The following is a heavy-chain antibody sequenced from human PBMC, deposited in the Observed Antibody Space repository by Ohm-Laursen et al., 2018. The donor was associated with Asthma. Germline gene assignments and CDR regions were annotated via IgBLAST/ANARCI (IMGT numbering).Heavy chain of an antibody. D-gene: IGHD1-26*01. Sequence: SLRLSCAASGSTFSRYSIHWVRQIPGKGPKWVASISTASSFIYYADSVRGRFTTSRDNARNSVYLQMNSLRAEDTALYYCARIGPEWELPGREYSLHHWGEGTLVTVSS. V-gene: IGHV3-21*01. CDR1: GSTFSRYS. J-gene: IGHJ1*01. CDR2: ISTASSFI. CDR3: ARIGPEWELPGREYSLHH.